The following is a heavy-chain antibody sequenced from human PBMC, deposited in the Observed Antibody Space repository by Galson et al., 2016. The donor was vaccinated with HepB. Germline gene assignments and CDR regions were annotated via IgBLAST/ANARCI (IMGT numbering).Heavy chain of an antibody. J-gene: IGHJ6*02. Sequence: SVKVSCKASGYTFSSYGFIWVRQAPGHGLEWMGWISGYNGNTNYAQKVQGRVTMTTDTSSTTAYMELRSLRSDDTAVYYCARSLDYYYGMDVWGQGTMVTVS. CDR2: ISGYNGNT. CDR1: GYTFSSYG. V-gene: IGHV1-18*01. CDR3: ARSLDYYYGMDV.